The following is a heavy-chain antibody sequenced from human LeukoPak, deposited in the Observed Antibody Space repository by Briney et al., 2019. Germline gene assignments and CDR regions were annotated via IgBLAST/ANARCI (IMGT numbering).Heavy chain of an antibody. J-gene: IGHJ6*02. CDR3: ARERLVRNYYYGMDV. V-gene: IGHV3-30-3*01. D-gene: IGHD6-6*01. CDR1: GFTFSSYA. Sequence: PGGSLRLSCAASGFTFSSYAMHWVRRAPGKGLEWVAVISYDGSNKYYADSVKGRFTISRDNSKNTLYLQMNSLRAEDTAVYYCARERLVRNYYYGMDVWGQGTTVTVSS. CDR2: ISYDGSNK.